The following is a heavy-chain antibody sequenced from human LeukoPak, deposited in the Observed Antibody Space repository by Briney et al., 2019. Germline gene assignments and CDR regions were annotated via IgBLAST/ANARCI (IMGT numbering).Heavy chain of an antibody. Sequence: GRSLRLSCAASGFTLSSYGMQWVRQAPGKGLEGVAVLWYDGSNKYYADSVKGRFTISRDNSKNTLYLQMNSLRAEDTAVYYCASCGIRGYSSSWYGDYWGQGTLVTVSS. J-gene: IGHJ4*02. V-gene: IGHV3-33*01. CDR1: GFTLSSYG. CDR3: ASCGIRGYSSSWYGDY. D-gene: IGHD6-13*01. CDR2: LWYDGSNK.